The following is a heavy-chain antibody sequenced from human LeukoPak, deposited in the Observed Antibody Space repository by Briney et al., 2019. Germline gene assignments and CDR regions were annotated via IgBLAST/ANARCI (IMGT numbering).Heavy chain of an antibody. CDR2: ISSSSSYI. D-gene: IGHD5-24*01. V-gene: IGHV3-21*01. Sequence: PGGSLRLSCAASGFTFSSYSMNGVRQAPGKGLESVSSISSSSSYIYYADSVKGRFTISRDNAKNSLYLQINSLRAEDTAVYYCAREERDGYNYYWYFDLWGRGTLVTVSS. J-gene: IGHJ2*01. CDR1: GFTFSSYS. CDR3: AREERDGYNYYWYFDL.